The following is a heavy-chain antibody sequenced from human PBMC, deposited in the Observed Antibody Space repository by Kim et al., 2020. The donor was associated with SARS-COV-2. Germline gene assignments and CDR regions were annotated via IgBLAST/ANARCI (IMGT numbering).Heavy chain of an antibody. J-gene: IGHJ6*02. Sequence: GGSLRLSCAASGFTFSDYYMSWIRQAPGKGLEWVSYISSSSSYTNYTDSVKGRFTISRDNAKNSLYLQMNSLRAEDTAGYYCARYELGIAARYYYYGMDVWGQGTTVTVSS. CDR3: ARYELGIAARYYYYGMDV. D-gene: IGHD6-6*01. V-gene: IGHV3-11*03. CDR1: GFTFSDYY. CDR2: ISSSSSYT.